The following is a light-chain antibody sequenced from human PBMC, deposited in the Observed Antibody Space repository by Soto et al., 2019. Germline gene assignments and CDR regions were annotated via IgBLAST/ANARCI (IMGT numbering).Light chain of an antibody. CDR1: QGVGST. CDR3: QQYGGSPTFT. V-gene: IGKV3-15*01. CDR2: DAY. Sequence: ELVLTQSPATLSVSPGESATLSCRASQGVGSTLAWYQQKPGRAPRLLIYDAYIRATGIPARFSGAGSGTEFTLTISRLQSDDFAVYYCQQYGGSPTFTFGPGTTVDI. J-gene: IGKJ3*01.